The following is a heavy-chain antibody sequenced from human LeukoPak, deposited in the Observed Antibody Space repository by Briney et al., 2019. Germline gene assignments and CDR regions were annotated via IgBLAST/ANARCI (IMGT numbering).Heavy chain of an antibody. V-gene: IGHV3-9*01. CDR1: GFTFDDYA. J-gene: IGHJ4*02. CDR2: ISWNSGSI. D-gene: IGHD3-22*01. Sequence: GGSLRLSCAASGFTFDDYAMHWVRQAPGKGLEWVSGISWNSGSIGYADSVKGRFTISRDNAKNSLYLQMNSLRAEDTALYYCAKDFGLYYYDSSGFDYWGQGTLVTVSS. CDR3: AKDFGLYYYDSSGFDY.